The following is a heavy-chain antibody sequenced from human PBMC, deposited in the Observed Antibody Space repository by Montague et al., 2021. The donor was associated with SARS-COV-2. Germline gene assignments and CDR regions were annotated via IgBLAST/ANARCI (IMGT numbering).Heavy chain of an antibody. J-gene: IGHJ4*02. D-gene: IGHD1-1*01. CDR1: GGSFSDYH. CDR2: INYGGST. V-gene: IGHV4-34*01. Sequence: SETLSLTCAVYGGSFSDYHWTWICQSPGEGLEWIGQINYGGSTKYNPSLKSRVTISIDTSKNQFPLKLTSVTAADTAVYYCASGAPGYWGQGTLVTVSS. CDR3: ASGAPGY.